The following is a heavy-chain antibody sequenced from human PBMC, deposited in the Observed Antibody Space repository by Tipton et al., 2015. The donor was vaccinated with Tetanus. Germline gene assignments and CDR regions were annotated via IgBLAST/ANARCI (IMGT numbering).Heavy chain of an antibody. J-gene: IGHJ5*02. CDR3: ARGVWSPLYNWFDP. D-gene: IGHD1-26*01. CDR2: IYYSGST. Sequence: TLSLTCTVSGGSISSYYWSWIRQPPGKGLEWIGYIYYSGSTNYNPSLKSRVTISVDTSKNQFSLKLSSVTAADTAVYYCARGVWSPLYNWFDPWGQGTLVTVSS. CDR1: GGSISSYY. V-gene: IGHV4-59*12.